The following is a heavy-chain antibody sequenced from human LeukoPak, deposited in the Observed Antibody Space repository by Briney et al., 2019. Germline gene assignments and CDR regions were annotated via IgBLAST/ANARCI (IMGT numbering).Heavy chain of an antibody. D-gene: IGHD3-10*01. J-gene: IGHJ4*02. CDR2: IYYSGST. Sequence: PSETPSLTCTVSGGSISSYYWSWIRQPPGKGLEWIGYIYYSGSTNYNPSLKSRVTISVDTSKNQFSLKLSSVTAADTAVYYCARAGNYYGSGSPQEGYYFDYWGQGTLVTVSS. CDR3: ARAGNYYGSGSPQEGYYFDY. CDR1: GGSISSYY. V-gene: IGHV4-59*01.